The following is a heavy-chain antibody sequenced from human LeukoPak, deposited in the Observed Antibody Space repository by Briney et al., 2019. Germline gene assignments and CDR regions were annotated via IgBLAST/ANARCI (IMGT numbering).Heavy chain of an antibody. V-gene: IGHV3-23*01. Sequence: ETLSLTCTVSGGSISNYHWGWVRQAPGKGLEWVSAISGSGGSTYYADSVKGRFTISRDNSKNTLYLQMNSLRAEDTAVYYCANDLLGAFDIWGQGTMVTVSS. CDR3: ANDLLGAFDI. CDR2: ISGSGGST. J-gene: IGHJ3*02. CDR1: GGSISNYH.